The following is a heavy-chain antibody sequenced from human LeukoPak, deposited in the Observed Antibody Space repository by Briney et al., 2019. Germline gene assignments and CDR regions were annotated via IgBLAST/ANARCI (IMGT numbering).Heavy chain of an antibody. CDR3: LRTDCSITNCPVAMDV. D-gene: IGHD2-2*01. CDR1: GFTFSSYS. CDR2: ISSSSGFI. J-gene: IGHJ6*02. Sequence: PGGSLRLSCAASGFTFSSYSMNWVRQAPGKGLEWVSSISSSSGFIYYADSVRGRFTISRDNAKNSLFLQMNSLRAEDTAVYYCLRTDCSITNCPVAMDVWGQGTTVTVSS. V-gene: IGHV3-21*01.